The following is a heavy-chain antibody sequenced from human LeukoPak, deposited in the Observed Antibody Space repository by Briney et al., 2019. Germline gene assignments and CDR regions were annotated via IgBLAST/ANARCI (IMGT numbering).Heavy chain of an antibody. V-gene: IGHV3-23*01. Sequence: GGSLRLSCAASGFTFSSYAMSWVRQAPGKGLEWVSAISGSGGSTYYADSVKGRFTISRDNSKNTLYLQMNSLRAEDTAVYYCARDRSHYDPRMRYFQHWGQGTLVTVSS. CDR3: ARDRSHYDPRMRYFQH. CDR2: ISGSGGST. J-gene: IGHJ1*01. CDR1: GFTFSSYA. D-gene: IGHD3-3*01.